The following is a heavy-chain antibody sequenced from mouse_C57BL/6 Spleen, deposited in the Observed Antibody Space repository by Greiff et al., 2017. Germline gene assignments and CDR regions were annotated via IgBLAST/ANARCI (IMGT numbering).Heavy chain of an antibody. D-gene: IGHD2-5*01. CDR3: ARGYSNYGFDY. Sequence: DVQLQESGPGMVKPSQSLSLTCTVTGYSITSGYDWHWIRHFPGNKLEWMGYISYSGSTNYNPSLKSRISITHDTSKNHFFLKLNSVTTEDTATYYCARGYSNYGFDYWGQGTTLTVSS. CDR2: ISYSGST. CDR1: GYSITSGYD. V-gene: IGHV3-1*01. J-gene: IGHJ2*01.